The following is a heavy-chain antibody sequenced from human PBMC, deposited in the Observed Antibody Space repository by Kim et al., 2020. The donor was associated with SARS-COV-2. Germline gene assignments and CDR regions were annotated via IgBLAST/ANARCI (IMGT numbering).Heavy chain of an antibody. V-gene: IGHV1-18*01. CDR1: GYTFTSYG. D-gene: IGHD2-15*01. CDR3: ARVGEDIVVVVAALGNWFDP. Sequence: ASVKVSCKASGYTFTSYGISWVRQAPGQGLEWMGWISAYNGNTNYAQKLQGRVTMTTDTSTSTAYMELRSLRSDDTAVYYCARVGEDIVVVVAALGNWFDPWGQGTLVTVSS. J-gene: IGHJ5*02. CDR2: ISAYNGNT.